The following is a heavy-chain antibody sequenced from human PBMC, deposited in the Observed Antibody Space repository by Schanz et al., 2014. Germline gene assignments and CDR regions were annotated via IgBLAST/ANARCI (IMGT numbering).Heavy chain of an antibody. J-gene: IGHJ4*02. V-gene: IGHV4-4*07. CDR3: ARGGPLGFGELVDY. CDR2: IYPSGST. CDR1: GGSINRYY. D-gene: IGHD3-10*01. Sequence: QVQLQESGPGLVKPSETLSLTCTVSGGSINRYYWSWIRQPAGKGLEWIGRIYPSGSTKYNPSLKSRVTMSVDTSKSQFSLRLNSVTAADTAVYYCARGGPLGFGELVDYWGQGALVTVSS.